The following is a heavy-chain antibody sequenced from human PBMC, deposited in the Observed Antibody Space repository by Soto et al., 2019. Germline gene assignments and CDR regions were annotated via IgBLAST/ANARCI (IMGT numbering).Heavy chain of an antibody. V-gene: IGHV1-46*01. CDR1: GYTFTTYY. CDR3: ARDQVGQWAHYAMVV. CDR2: INPSGGST. Sequence: ASVKVSCKASGYTFTTYYMHWVRQAPGQGLERMGIINPSGGSTSHAQKFQGRVTMTRDTSTSTVYMELSSLRSEDTAVYYSARDQVGQWAHYAMVVWGTRPTVTV. D-gene: IGHD1-26*01. J-gene: IGHJ6*04.